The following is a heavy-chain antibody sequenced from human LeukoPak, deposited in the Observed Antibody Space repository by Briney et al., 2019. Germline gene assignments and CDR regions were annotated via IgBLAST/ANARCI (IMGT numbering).Heavy chain of an antibody. V-gene: IGHV3-7*01. CDR1: GFTFSDYW. Sequence: GGSLRLSCAASGFTFSDYWMTWVRQAPGKGLEWVANIKPDGSEKYYVDSVRGRFTISRDNAKNSLYLQMNSLRAEDTAVYYCARGDGPQIAREAFDIWGQGTMVTVSS. J-gene: IGHJ3*02. CDR3: ARGDGPQIAREAFDI. CDR2: IKPDGSEK. D-gene: IGHD5-24*01.